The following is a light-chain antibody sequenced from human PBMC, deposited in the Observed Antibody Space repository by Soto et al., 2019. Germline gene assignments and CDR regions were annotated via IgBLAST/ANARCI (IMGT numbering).Light chain of an antibody. J-gene: IGLJ1*01. V-gene: IGLV2-14*01. CDR2: EVS. CDR3: CAYTSTSALYV. CDR1: STDIGGYKY. Sequence: QSVLTQPPSASGSPGQSVTISCTGTSTDIGGYKYVSWYQQHPGKAPKLMIYEVSNRPSGVSNRFSGSKSGNMASLTISGLQTEDEADYYCCAYTSTSALYVFGTGTKVTVL.